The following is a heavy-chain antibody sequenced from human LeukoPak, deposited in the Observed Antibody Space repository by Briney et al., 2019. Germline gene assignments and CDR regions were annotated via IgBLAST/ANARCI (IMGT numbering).Heavy chain of an antibody. J-gene: IGHJ4*02. CDR2: IYPGDSDT. D-gene: IGHD3-9*01. CDR3: ARQDYDILTGYYSYFDY. V-gene: IGHV5-51*01. CDR1: GYSFTSYW. Sequence: GESLKISCKGSGYSFTSYWIGWVRRMPGKGLEWMGIIYPGDSDTRYSPSLQGQVTISADKSISTAYLQWSSLKASDTAMYYCARQDYDILTGYYSYFDYWGQGTLVTVSS.